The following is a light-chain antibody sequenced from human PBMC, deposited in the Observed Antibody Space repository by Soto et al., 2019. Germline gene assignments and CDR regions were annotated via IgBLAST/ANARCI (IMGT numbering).Light chain of an antibody. J-gene: IGLJ1*01. CDR2: GVS. CDR3: SSYTSSSTSYV. V-gene: IGLV2-14*01. CDR1: SSDVGGYNY. Sequence: QSALTQPASVSGSPGQSITISCTGTSSDVGGYNYVSWYQQHPGKAPKLMIYGVSNRPSGVSNRFSGSKSGNTASLTISGLQAEDEADYYCSSYTSSSTSYVFGTGTRSPS.